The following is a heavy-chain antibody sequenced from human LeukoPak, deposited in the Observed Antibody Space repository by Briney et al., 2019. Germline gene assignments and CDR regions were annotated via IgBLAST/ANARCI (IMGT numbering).Heavy chain of an antibody. V-gene: IGHV3-23*01. CDR3: AKVGCSVSCHCDY. J-gene: IGHJ4*02. CDR2: ISGSGGST. Sequence: GGSLRLSCAASGFIFSAYAMTWVRQAPGKGLEWVSTISGSGGSTYYADSVKGRFTVSRDNSKNTLYLQMNSLRAEDTAVYYCAKVGCSVSCHCDYWGQGTLVTVSS. D-gene: IGHD2-2*01. CDR1: GFIFSAYA.